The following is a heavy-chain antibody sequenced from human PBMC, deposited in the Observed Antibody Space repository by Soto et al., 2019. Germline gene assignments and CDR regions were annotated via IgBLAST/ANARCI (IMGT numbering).Heavy chain of an antibody. CDR2: ISGYSGHT. D-gene: IGHD4-17*01. CDR1: GYTFSSYG. V-gene: IGHV1-18*01. CDR3: ATWVDYGDFEGFDF. Sequence: ASVKVSCKASGYTFSSYGISWVRHAPGQGLEWMGWISGYSGHTYYAQKFQGSVTMTWDTSITTAYLDLTRLTTNDTATYFCATWVDYGDFEGFDFWGQGTLVTVSS. J-gene: IGHJ4*02.